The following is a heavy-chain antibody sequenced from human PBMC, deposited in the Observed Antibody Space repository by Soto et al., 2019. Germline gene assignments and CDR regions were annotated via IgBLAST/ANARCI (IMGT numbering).Heavy chain of an antibody. CDR2: ISNDGSIK. CDR3: AKDGYCSDTTCYPNHFDS. CDR1: GFTFGHYG. D-gene: IGHD2-2*03. J-gene: IGHJ4*02. Sequence: GVSLRLSSAASGFTFGHYGMHWVRQAPGKRMEWVAFISNDGSIKYYADSVKGRFTISRDNSKNTLYLQVDNLKTEDTAVYYCAKDGYCSDTTCYPNHFDSWGQGTLVTVSS. V-gene: IGHV3-30*18.